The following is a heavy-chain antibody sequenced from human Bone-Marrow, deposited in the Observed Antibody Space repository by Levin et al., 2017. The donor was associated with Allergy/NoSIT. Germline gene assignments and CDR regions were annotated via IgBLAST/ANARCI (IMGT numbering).Heavy chain of an antibody. D-gene: IGHD3/OR15-3a*01. CDR3: ASWTQGGYDVLTS. V-gene: IGHV3-48*02. J-gene: IGHJ5*02. Sequence: GGSLRLSCAASEFTFSRYSMNWVRQAPGKGLEWVSYITSNSGTIYYADSVKGRFTISRDNAKNSLYLQMNSLRDEDTAVYYCASWTQGGYDVLTSWGQGTLVTVSA. CDR1: EFTFSRYS. CDR2: ITSNSGTI.